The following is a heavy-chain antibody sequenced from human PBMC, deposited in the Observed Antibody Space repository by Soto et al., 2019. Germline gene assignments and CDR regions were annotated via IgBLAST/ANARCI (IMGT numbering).Heavy chain of an antibody. CDR3: TTASMVRIHRRPFDY. CDR2: IKSKTDGGTT. J-gene: IGHJ4*02. Sequence: GGSLRLSCAASGFTFSNAWMNWVRQAPGKGLEWVGRIKSKTDGGTTDYAAPVKGRFTISRDDSKNTLYLQMNSLKTEDTAVYYCTTASMVRIHRRPFDYWGQGTLVTVSS. D-gene: IGHD3-10*01. V-gene: IGHV3-15*07. CDR1: GFTFSNAW.